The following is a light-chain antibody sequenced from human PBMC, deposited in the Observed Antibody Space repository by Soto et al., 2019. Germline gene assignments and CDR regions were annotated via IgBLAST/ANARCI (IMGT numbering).Light chain of an antibody. J-gene: IGKJ5*01. CDR2: DAS. V-gene: IGKV3-11*01. CDR1: QSVIRY. Sequence: EIVLTQSPATLSLSPGERATLSCRASQSVIRYLAWYQQRPGQAPRLLIYDASYRATGIPARFSGSGSGTDFTLTISRLEPGDFAVYYCQHFGGTTFTFGQGTRLEIK. CDR3: QHFGGTTFT.